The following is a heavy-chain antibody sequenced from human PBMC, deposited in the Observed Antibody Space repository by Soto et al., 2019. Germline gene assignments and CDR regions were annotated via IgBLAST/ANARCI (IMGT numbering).Heavy chain of an antibody. CDR2: ISYDGSNK. J-gene: IGHJ4*02. V-gene: IGHV3-30-3*01. Sequence: GGSLRLSCAASGFTFSSYAMHWVRQAPGKGLEWVAVISYDGSNKYYADSVKGRFTISRDNSKNTLYLQMNSLRAEDTAVYYCARVRPLLYCTNGVCQTDYWGQGTLVTVSS. D-gene: IGHD2-8*01. CDR1: GFTFSSYA. CDR3: ARVRPLLYCTNGVCQTDY.